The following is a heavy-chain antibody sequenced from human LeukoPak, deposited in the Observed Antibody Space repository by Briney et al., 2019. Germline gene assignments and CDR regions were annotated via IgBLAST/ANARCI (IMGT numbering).Heavy chain of an antibody. CDR2: INPNSGGT. Sequence: GASVKVSCEASGYTFTGYYMHWVRQAPGQGLEWMGWINPNSGGTNYAQKFQGRVTMTRDKSIRTAYMELSRLTSDDTAVYYCARNIWFGGSADAFDIWGQGTMVTVSS. CDR3: ARNIWFGGSADAFDI. J-gene: IGHJ3*02. V-gene: IGHV1-2*02. D-gene: IGHD3-10*01. CDR1: GYTFTGYY.